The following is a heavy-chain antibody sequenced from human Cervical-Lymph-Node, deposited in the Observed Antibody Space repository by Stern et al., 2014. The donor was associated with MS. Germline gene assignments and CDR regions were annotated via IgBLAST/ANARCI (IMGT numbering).Heavy chain of an antibody. J-gene: IGHJ6*02. V-gene: IGHV3-30*03. CDR3: ARDRGLTHYFYGMDV. Sequence: DQLVESGGGVVQPGKSLRLSCAASGFTFSDYGMHWVRQAPGKGLERVALATYDGSYQYCADSVKGRFTVSRDNSKNTVLLQMNGLRPEDTAVYFCARDRGLTHYFYGMDVWGQGTTVTVSS. CDR2: ATYDGSYQ. CDR1: GFTFSDYG. D-gene: IGHD3-10*01.